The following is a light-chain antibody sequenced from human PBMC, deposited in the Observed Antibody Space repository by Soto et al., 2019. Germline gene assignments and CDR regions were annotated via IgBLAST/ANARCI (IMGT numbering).Light chain of an antibody. V-gene: IGKV3-15*01. CDR2: GAS. CDR3: QQYNNWT. Sequence: SQSPPTLSVDTRERATLSCRASQSVSSNLAWYQQKPGQAPRLLIYGASARATGIPARFSGSGSGTEFTLTISSLQSEDFAVYYCQQYNNWTFGQGTKV. CDR1: QSVSSN. J-gene: IGKJ1*01.